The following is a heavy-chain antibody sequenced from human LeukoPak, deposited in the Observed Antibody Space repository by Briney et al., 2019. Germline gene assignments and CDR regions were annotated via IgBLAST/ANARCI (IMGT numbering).Heavy chain of an antibody. CDR1: GFTFSNYE. J-gene: IGHJ3*02. V-gene: IGHV3-13*01. CDR2: IGIGGDT. CDR3: VRYRSGTSSDGFDI. Sequence: GGSLRLSCAGSGFTFSNYEMHWVRQVAGGGLEWVSAIGIGGDTFYTGSVKGRFTISRENAKNSFFLQMNSLSAGDTALYYCVRYRSGTSSDGFDIWGQGTMVTVSS. D-gene: IGHD1-26*01.